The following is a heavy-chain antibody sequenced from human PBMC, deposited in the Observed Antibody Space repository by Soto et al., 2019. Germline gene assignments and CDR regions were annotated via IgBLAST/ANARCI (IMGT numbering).Heavy chain of an antibody. CDR1: GGTFSSYA. J-gene: IGHJ6*02. CDR2: IIPMFGTA. Sequence: QVQLVQSGAEVKKPGSSVKVSCKASGGTFSSYAINWVRQAPGQGLEWMGGIIPMFGTADYAQKFQGRVTITADGCTSTAYMELSSVRSEDTAVYYCASRITGSPNYCDGMDVWGQGTTVTVSS. V-gene: IGHV1-69*12. CDR3: ASRITGSPNYCDGMDV. D-gene: IGHD1-20*01.